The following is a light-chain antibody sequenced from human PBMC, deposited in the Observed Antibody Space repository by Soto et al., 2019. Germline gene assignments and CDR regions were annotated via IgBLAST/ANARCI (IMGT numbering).Light chain of an antibody. Sequence: DIQMTQSPSSLSASVGDRVTITCRASQSISGWLAWYHQKPGKAPKLLIYAASSLQSGVPSRFSGSGSGTEFTLTISSLQPEDFATYYCLQHNSYPLTFGGGTKVDIK. CDR3: LQHNSYPLT. CDR1: QSISGW. V-gene: IGKV1-17*01. J-gene: IGKJ4*01. CDR2: AAS.